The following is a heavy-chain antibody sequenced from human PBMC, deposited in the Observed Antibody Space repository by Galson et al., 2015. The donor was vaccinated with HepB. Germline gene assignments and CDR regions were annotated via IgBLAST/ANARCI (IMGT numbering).Heavy chain of an antibody. V-gene: IGHV3-73*01. J-gene: IGHJ4*02. Sequence: SLRLSCAASGFTFSGSAIHWVRQASGRGPEWIGHIRSKATNFAALYVPSLKGRFTISRDDSKNLEYLHMRSLKTDDTAVYYCVRSGDFSGYSSRWGQGTLVTVSS. CDR3: VRSGDFSGYSSR. CDR1: GFTFSGSA. D-gene: IGHD6-13*01. CDR2: IRSKATNFAA.